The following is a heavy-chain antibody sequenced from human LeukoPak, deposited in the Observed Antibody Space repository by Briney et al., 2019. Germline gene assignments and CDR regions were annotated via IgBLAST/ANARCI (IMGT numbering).Heavy chain of an antibody. J-gene: IGHJ4*02. CDR3: ASESRQLGN. CDR2: ISNSGSP. CDR1: GASISSLY. V-gene: IGHV4-59*01. D-gene: IGHD1-1*01. Sequence: SETLSLTCTVSGASISSLYRSWIRQPPGRGLEWIGFISNSGSPTYNHSLNSRVTISLDTSKNQFSLKVNYVTAADTAVYYCASESRQLGNWGQGTLVTVSS.